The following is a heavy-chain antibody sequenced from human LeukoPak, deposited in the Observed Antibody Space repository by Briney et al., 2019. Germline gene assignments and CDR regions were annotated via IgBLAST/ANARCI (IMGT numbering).Heavy chain of an antibody. J-gene: IGHJ4*02. Sequence: GGSLRLSCAASGFTFSSYWMSWVRQAPGKGLEWVANIKQDGSEKYYVDSVKGRFTISRDNAKNSLYLQMNSLGAEDTAVYYCARDSLVVAATYYFDYWGQGTLVTVSS. D-gene: IGHD2-15*01. CDR1: GFTFSSYW. CDR2: IKQDGSEK. CDR3: ARDSLVVAATYYFDY. V-gene: IGHV3-7*01.